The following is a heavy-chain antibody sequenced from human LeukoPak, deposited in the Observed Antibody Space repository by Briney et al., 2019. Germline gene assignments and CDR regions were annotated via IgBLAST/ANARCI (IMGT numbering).Heavy chain of an antibody. V-gene: IGHV3-48*01. J-gene: IGHJ4*02. CDR1: GFTFSSYS. CDR3: ARGSSAGDY. Sequence: GGSLRLSCAASGFTFSSYSMNWVRQAPGKGLEWVSYISSSSSTIYYADSVKGRFTISRDNAKNSLYLQMNSLRAEDTAVYYCARGSSAGDYWGQGTLVTVSS. D-gene: IGHD6-19*01. CDR2: ISSSSSTI.